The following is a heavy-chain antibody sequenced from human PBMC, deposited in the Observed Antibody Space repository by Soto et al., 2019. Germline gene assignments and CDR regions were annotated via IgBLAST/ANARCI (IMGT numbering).Heavy chain of an antibody. V-gene: IGHV3-23*01. Sequence: EVQLLESGGGLVQPGGSLRLSCAASGFTFSSYAMSWVRQAPGKGLEWVSAISGSGGSTYYADSVKGRFTISRDNSKNTLYRQMNSLRAEDTAVYYCAKDYERIAVAGLNLFYYFDYWGQGTLVTVSS. CDR3: AKDYERIAVAGLNLFYYFDY. CDR1: GFTFSSYA. D-gene: IGHD6-19*01. CDR2: ISGSGGST. J-gene: IGHJ4*02.